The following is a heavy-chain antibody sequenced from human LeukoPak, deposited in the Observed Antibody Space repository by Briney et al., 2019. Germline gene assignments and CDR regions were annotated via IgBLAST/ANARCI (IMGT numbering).Heavy chain of an antibody. V-gene: IGHV3-23*01. J-gene: IGHJ6*03. CDR1: GFTFSSYA. D-gene: IGHD1-26*01. CDR2: ISGSGGST. CDR3: AKGRGWEASYYYYYMDV. Sequence: GGSLRLSCAASGFTFSSYAMGWVRQAPGKGLEWVSAISGSGGSTYYTDSVKGRFTISRDNSKNTLYLQMNSLRAEGTAVYYCAKGRGWEASYYYYYMDVWGKGTTVTISS.